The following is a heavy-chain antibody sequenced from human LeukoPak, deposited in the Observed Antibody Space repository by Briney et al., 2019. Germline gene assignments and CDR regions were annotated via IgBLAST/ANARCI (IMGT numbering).Heavy chain of an antibody. J-gene: IGHJ4*02. CDR3: ARQGDLDY. CDR2: IWYNGSKK. Sequence: GRSLRLSCAASGFTFSDHGMHWVRQAPGKGLEWVAIIWYNGSKKYYAESVKGRFTISRDNSKNTLYLQMSSLRAEDTAVYYCARQGDLDYWGQGTLVTVCS. V-gene: IGHV3-33*01. D-gene: IGHD3-16*01. CDR1: GFTFSDHG.